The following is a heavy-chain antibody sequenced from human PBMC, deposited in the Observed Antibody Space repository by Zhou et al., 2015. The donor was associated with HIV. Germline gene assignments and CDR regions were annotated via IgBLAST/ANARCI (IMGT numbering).Heavy chain of an antibody. Sequence: QVQLVQSGAEVKKPGSSVKVSCRAFGGTFSSYGISWVRQAPGQGPEWMGGIIPTSGATNYAQKFQGRVSITADKSTNTVYMDLKRLRSDDTAVYYCARGLDYYDSGAYYPFYFDYWGQGTLVTVSS. V-gene: IGHV1-69*06. CDR2: IIPTSGAT. CDR1: GGTFSSYG. J-gene: IGHJ4*02. CDR3: ARGLDYYDSGAYYPFYFDY. D-gene: IGHD3-22*01.